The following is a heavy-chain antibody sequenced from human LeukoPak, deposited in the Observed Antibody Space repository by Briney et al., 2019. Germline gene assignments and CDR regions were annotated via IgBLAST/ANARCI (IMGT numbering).Heavy chain of an antibody. CDR3: ARDWYDNSDAFDI. V-gene: IGHV3-23*01. CDR2: ISGSGGST. D-gene: IGHD3-9*01. CDR1: GFTFSSYA. J-gene: IGHJ3*02. Sequence: GGSLRLSCAVSGFTFSSYAMSWVRQAPGKGLEWVSAISGSGGSTYYADSVKGRFTISRDNAKNSLYLQMNSLRAEDTAVYYRARDWYDNSDAFDIWGQGTMVTVSS.